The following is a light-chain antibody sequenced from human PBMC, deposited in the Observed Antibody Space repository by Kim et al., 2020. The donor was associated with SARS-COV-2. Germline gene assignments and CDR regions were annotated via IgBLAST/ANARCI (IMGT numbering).Light chain of an antibody. CDR1: NLGGKY. V-gene: IGLV3-1*01. Sequence: SYELTQPPSVSVSPGKTVTITCSGSNLGGKYAYWYQKKAGQSPVLVIYQHTKRPSGISERFSGSSSGNTATLTISRAQAMDEADYYCQAWDNSAAVSGGG. CDR2: QHT. CDR3: QAWDNSAAV. J-gene: IGLJ3*02.